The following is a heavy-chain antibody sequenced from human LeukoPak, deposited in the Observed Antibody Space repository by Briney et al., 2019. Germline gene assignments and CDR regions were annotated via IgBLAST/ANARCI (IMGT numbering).Heavy chain of an antibody. J-gene: IGHJ4*02. Sequence: PGGSLRLSCAASGFTFSRYWMHWVRQAPGKGLEWVSAISGSGGSTYYADSVKGRLTISRDNSKNTLYLQMNSLRAEDTAVYYCAKGERRLTMVRGGYFDYWGQGTLVTVSS. V-gene: IGHV3-23*01. CDR2: ISGSGGST. CDR3: AKGERRLTMVRGGYFDY. D-gene: IGHD3-10*01. CDR1: GFTFSRYW.